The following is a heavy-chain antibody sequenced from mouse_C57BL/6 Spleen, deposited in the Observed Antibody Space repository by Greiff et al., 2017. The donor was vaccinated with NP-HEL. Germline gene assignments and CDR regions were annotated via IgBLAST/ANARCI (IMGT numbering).Heavy chain of an antibody. CDR1: GYSITSGYY. V-gene: IGHV3-6*01. D-gene: IGHD1-1*01. Sequence: EVQLQQSGPGLVKPSQSLSLTCSVTGYSITSGYYWNWIRQFPGNKLEWMGYISYAGSNNYNPSLTNRISITRDTSKNQFFLKLNSVTTEDTATYYCARDPLYGSTFDYWGQGTTLTVSS. J-gene: IGHJ2*01. CDR3: ARDPLYGSTFDY. CDR2: ISYAGSN.